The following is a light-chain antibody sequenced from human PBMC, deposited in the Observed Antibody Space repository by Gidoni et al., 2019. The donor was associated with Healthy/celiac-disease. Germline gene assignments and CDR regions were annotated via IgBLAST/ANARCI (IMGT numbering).Light chain of an antibody. J-gene: IGKJ1*01. CDR1: QSISSS. CDR3: HQSSSLPWT. CDR2: YAS. Sequence: EIVLTQSPDFQSVTPKEKVTITCRASQSISSSLHWYQKKADQSPKLLNKYASQSFSGVPSRFSGSGSGTDFTRTINSLEAEDAATYYCHQSSSLPWTFXQXTKVEIK. V-gene: IGKV6-21*01.